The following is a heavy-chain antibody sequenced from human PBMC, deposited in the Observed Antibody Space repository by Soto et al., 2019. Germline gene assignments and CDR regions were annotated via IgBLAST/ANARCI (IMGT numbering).Heavy chain of an antibody. CDR2: VLPITGST. D-gene: IGHD5-12*01. V-gene: IGHV1-69*06. J-gene: IGHJ4*01. CDR1: GGLFSVFS. CDR3: ATIRVRGGPLRFED. Sequence: QVQLVQSGAEVKKPGSSVTVSCKTSGGLFSVFSFNWVRQAPGQGLEWMGGVLPITGSTDYAQKFQGRLTITADRSTSTIYMELSMRTSDDTANYYCATIRVRGGPLRFEDGGQGTLISVSS.